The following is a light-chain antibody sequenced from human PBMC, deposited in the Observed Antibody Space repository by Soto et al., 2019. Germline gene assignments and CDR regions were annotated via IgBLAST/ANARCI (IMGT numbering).Light chain of an antibody. Sequence: DIQMTQSPSSLSASVGDTVTITCRASQGIIDYVAWYQQRPGKIPKLLIYAASTLQTGVPSRFSGSGAGTDFTLTIRSLQPEDVATYYCHKYDTAPQTFGQGTKVEIK. CDR2: AAS. V-gene: IGKV1-27*01. CDR3: HKYDTAPQT. CDR1: QGIIDY. J-gene: IGKJ1*01.